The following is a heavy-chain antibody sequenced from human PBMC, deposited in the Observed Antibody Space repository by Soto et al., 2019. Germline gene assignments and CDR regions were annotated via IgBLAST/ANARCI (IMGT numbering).Heavy chain of an antibody. V-gene: IGHV3-7*01. CDR2: INQDGGEK. Sequence: GGSLRLSCAATRFTFSNYWMTWVRQAPGKGLEWVANINQDGGEKYYVDSVKGRFTISRDNAKNSLYLQMNSLRAEDTAVYYCARERGSYSSSWYVDYWGQGTLVTVSS. CDR3: ARERGSYSSSWYVDY. J-gene: IGHJ4*02. CDR1: RFTFSNYW. D-gene: IGHD6-13*01.